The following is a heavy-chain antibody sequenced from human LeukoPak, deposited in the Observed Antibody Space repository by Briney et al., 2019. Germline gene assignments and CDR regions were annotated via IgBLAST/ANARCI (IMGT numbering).Heavy chain of an antibody. J-gene: IGHJ6*03. V-gene: IGHV1-18*01. D-gene: IGHD2-2*01. CDR1: GYTFTSYG. CDR2: ISAYNGNT. CDR3: ARCGEGYCSSTSCYYYYYMDV. Sequence: RASVTVSFRASGYTFTSYGISWVRQAPGQGLEWMGWISAYNGNTNYAQKLQGRVTMTTDTSTSTAYMELRSLRSDDTAVYYCARCGEGYCSSTSCYYYYYMDVWGKGTTVTISS.